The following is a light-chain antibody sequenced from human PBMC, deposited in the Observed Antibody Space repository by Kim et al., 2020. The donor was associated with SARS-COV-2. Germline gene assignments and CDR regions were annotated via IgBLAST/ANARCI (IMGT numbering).Light chain of an antibody. Sequence: QGVTISCTGSSSNIGAGYDVPWYQQLPGTAPKLLIYGNSNRPSGVPDRFSGSKSGTSASLAITGLQAEDEADYYCQSYDSSLSGWVFGGGTQLTVL. CDR3: QSYDSSLSGWV. CDR2: GNS. J-gene: IGLJ3*02. V-gene: IGLV1-40*01. CDR1: SSNIGAGYD.